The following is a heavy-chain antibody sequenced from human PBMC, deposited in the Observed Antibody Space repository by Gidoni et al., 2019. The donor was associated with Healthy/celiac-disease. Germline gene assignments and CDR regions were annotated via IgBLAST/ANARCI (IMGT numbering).Heavy chain of an antibody. V-gene: IGHV3-30-3*01. D-gene: IGHD3-10*01. Sequence: QVQLVESGGGVVQPGRSLRLSCAASGFTFSSYAMHWVRQAPGKGLEWVAVISYDGSNKYYADSVKGRFTISRDNSKNTLYLQMNSLRAEDTAVYYCATLGGSGSPLGGFDYWGQGTLVTVSS. J-gene: IGHJ4*02. CDR3: ATLGGSGSPLGGFDY. CDR1: GFTFSSYA. CDR2: ISYDGSNK.